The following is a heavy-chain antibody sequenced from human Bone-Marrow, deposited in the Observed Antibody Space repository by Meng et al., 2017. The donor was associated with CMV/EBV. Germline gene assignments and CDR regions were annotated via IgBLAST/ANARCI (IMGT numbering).Heavy chain of an antibody. CDR1: GYTFTSYY. CDR2: INPSGGST. Sequence: ASVKVSCKASGYTFTSYYMHWVRQAPGQGLEWMGIINPSGGSTSYAQKFQGRVTMTRDTSTSTVYMELSSLRSDDTAVYYCARVRWYSGSYWYFDLWGRGPRVTFSS. J-gene: IGHJ2*01. V-gene: IGHV1-46*01. CDR3: ARVRWYSGSYWYFDL. D-gene: IGHD1-26*01.